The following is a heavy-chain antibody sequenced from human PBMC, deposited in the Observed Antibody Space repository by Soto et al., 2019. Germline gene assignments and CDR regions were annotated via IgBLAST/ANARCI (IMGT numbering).Heavy chain of an antibody. CDR3: ARDLIAITMVRVVIYRMDG. J-gene: IGHJ6*02. CDR2: ISSSSSYI. Sequence: LXLSCAASGFTFSSYSMNWVRQAPGKGLEWVSSISSSSSYIYYADSVKGRFTISRDNAKNSLYLQMKSLRAEDTAVYYCARDLIAITMVRVVIYRMDGWGQVNTVTVSS. V-gene: IGHV3-21*01. D-gene: IGHD3-10*01. CDR1: GFTFSSYS.